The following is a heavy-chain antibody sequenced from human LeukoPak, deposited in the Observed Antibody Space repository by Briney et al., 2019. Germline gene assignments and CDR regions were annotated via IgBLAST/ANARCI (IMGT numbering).Heavy chain of an antibody. J-gene: IGHJ6*03. V-gene: IGHV1-46*01. CDR2: INPSGGST. Sequence: ASVKVSCKASGYTFTSYYMHWVRQAPGQGLEWMGIINPSGGSTSYAQKFQGRVTMTRDMSTSTVYMELSSLRSEDTAVYYCARAPNWNLPPNYCYMDVWGKGTTVTVSS. CDR3: ARAPNWNLPPNYCYMDV. D-gene: IGHD1-1*01. CDR1: GYTFTSYY.